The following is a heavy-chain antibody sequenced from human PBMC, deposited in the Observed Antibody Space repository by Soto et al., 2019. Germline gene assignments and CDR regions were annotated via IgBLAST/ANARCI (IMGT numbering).Heavy chain of an antibody. CDR2: IYTRGTT. J-gene: IGHJ6*02. V-gene: IGHV4-4*07. CDR1: GGSIRSYY. CDR3: AREGASGFGMDV. D-gene: IGHD1-26*01. Sequence: PSETLSLTCTVSGGSIRSYYWSWIRPPAGKPLEWIGRIYTRGTTNYNPSLKSRVTILVDTSKNQFSLKLSSVTAADTAVYYCAREGASGFGMDVWGQGTTVTVSS.